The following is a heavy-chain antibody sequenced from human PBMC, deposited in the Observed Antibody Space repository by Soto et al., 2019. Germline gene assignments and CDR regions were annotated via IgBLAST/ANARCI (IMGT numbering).Heavy chain of an antibody. CDR3: ARGPYYYDTSAYYYALGFDI. V-gene: IGHV4-34*01. D-gene: IGHD3-22*01. CDR1: GGSFSGYY. J-gene: IGHJ3*02. Sequence: QVQLQQWGAGLLKPSETLSLTCGVYGGSFSGYYWSWIRQPPGKGLEWIGEISRGGTTNYNPPLKSLVTISVDTSKNQFSLRLSSVTAADTAVYYCARGPYYYDTSAYYYALGFDIWGQGTLVTVSS. CDR2: ISRGGTT.